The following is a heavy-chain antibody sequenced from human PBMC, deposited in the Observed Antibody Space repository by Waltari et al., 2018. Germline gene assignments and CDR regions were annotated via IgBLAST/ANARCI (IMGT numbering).Heavy chain of an antibody. J-gene: IGHJ4*02. CDR1: GFTFDDYA. V-gene: IGHV3-43*01. D-gene: IGHD3-10*01. CDR3: AKDILHYDASGTEGYFDY. CDR2: IRSDGGST. Sequence: EVHLVESGGVVVQPGGSPRLSCAASGFTFDDYAMHWVRKVPGKGLEWVSLIRSDGGSTYYAESVKGRFTISRDNNRNSLYLQMNSLTTEDSALYYCAKDILHYDASGTEGYFDYWGQGTRVTVSS.